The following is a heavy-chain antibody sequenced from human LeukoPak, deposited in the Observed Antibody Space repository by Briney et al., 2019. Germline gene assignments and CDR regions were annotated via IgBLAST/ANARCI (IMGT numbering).Heavy chain of an antibody. J-gene: IGHJ3*02. Sequence: ASVKVSCKASGYTFTSYGISWVRQAPGQGLEWMGWISAYNGNTNYAQKFQGRVTITADESTSTAYMELSSLRSEDTAVYYCARGSWRLESHGFDIWGQGTMVTVSS. CDR3: ARGSWRLESHGFDI. V-gene: IGHV1-18*01. CDR1: GYTFTSYG. CDR2: ISAYNGNT.